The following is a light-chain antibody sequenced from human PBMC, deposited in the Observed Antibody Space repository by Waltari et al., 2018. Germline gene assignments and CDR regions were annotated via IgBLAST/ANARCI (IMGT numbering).Light chain of an antibody. CDR2: EVS. CDR1: SRDVGSYNL. CDR3: CSYAGSKFYV. V-gene: IGLV2-23*02. J-gene: IGLJ1*01. Sequence: QSALTQPASVSGSPGQSITLSCTGTSRDVGSYNLFPWYQQHPGKGPKLIIYEVSKRPSGVSNRFSGSKSGNTASLTISGLQAEDEAEYYCCSYAGSKFYVFGTGTKVTVL.